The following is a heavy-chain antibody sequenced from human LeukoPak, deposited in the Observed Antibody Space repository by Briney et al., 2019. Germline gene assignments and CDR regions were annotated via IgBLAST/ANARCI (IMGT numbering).Heavy chain of an antibody. CDR2: ISAY. Sequence: WASVKVSCKASGYTFTSYGISWVRQAPGQGLEWMGWISAYAQKFQGRVTMTTDTSTRTAYMELRSLTSDDTAVYYCARRFNYYDSSGYYEGFYFDYWGQGTLVTVSS. D-gene: IGHD3-22*01. V-gene: IGHV1-18*01. CDR3: ARRFNYYDSSGYYEGFYFDY. J-gene: IGHJ4*02. CDR1: GYTFTSYG.